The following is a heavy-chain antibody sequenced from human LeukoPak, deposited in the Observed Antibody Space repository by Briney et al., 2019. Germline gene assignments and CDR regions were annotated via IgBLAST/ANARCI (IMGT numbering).Heavy chain of an antibody. J-gene: IGHJ6*02. CDR1: GFTFTDYA. D-gene: IGHD7-27*01. CDR2: ISHSGGRT. CDR3: AKLGIPKYYYGMDV. Sequence: GGSLRLSCAASGFTFTDYAMSWVRQAPEKGLEWVSTISHSGGRTYYAESVKGRFTISRDNSKNTLYLQMNSLRAEDTAVYYCAKLGIPKYYYGMDVWGQGTTVTVSS. V-gene: IGHV3-23*01.